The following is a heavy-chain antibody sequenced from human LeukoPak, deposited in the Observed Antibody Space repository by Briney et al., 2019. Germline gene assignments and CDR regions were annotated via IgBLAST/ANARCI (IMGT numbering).Heavy chain of an antibody. CDR3: AREGDRHLTFDY. Sequence: GRPLRLSCAASGSTFSGHPLHWVRQAPGKGLEWVAGTAYEGGEKYYADSVSGRFTISRDNSDNTVYLQMNGLRLEDTAVYFCAREGDRHLTFDYWGRGTLVTVSS. CDR2: TAYEGGEK. D-gene: IGHD3-16*01. V-gene: IGHV3-30*01. CDR1: GSTFSGHP. J-gene: IGHJ4*02.